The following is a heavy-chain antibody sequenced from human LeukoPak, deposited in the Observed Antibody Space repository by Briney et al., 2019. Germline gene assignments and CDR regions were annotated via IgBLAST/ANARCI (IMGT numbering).Heavy chain of an antibody. CDR3: ARGGSYNSSPFDY. D-gene: IGHD3-22*01. CDR1: GGTFSSYA. Sequence: SVKVSCKASGGTFSSYANSWVRQAPGQGLEWMGGIIPIFGTANYAQKVQGRVTMTRDTSTSTVYMELNSLRSEDTAVYYCARGGSYNSSPFDYWAQGTLVTVSS. V-gene: IGHV1-69*05. CDR2: IIPIFGTA. J-gene: IGHJ4*02.